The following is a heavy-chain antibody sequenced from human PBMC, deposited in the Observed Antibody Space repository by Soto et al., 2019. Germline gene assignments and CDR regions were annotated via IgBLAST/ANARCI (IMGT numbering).Heavy chain of an antibody. CDR1: GYTFTSYG. CDR2: ISAYNGNT. D-gene: IGHD3-16*01. Sequence: QVQLVQSGAEVKKPGASVKVSCKASGYTFTSYGISWVRQAPGQGLEWMGWISAYNGNTNYAQKLQRRVTMNTDTSTRTAYMELSSLRSDNTALYYCARDGLGVRKPGGGMDVWGQGTTVTVAS. J-gene: IGHJ6*02. CDR3: ARDGLGVRKPGGGMDV. V-gene: IGHV1-18*04.